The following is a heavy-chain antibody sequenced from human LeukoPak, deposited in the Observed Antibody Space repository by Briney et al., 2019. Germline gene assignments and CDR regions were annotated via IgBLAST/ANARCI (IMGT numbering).Heavy chain of an antibody. Sequence: SETLSLTCTVSGGSISSSSAYWGWIRQPPGKGLEWIGSIYYSKNTYYNPSLKSRVTISADTSKNQFSLTLGSVSATGTAVYYCVSPRGFSYGYFDYWGQGTLVTVSS. CDR2: IYYSKNT. J-gene: IGHJ4*02. D-gene: IGHD5-18*01. CDR3: VSPRGFSYGYFDY. V-gene: IGHV4-39*01. CDR1: GGSISSSSAY.